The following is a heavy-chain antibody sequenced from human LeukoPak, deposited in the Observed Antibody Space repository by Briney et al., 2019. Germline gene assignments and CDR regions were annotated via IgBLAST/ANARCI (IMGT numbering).Heavy chain of an antibody. CDR2: ISGSGGST. CDR3: AKTGYCGGDCYSGAFDI. J-gene: IGHJ3*02. CDR1: GFTFSSYA. Sequence: GGSLRLSCAASGFTFSSYAMSWVRQAPGKGLEWVSAISGSGGSTYYADSVKGRFTISRDNSKNTLYLQMNSLRAEDTAVYYCAKTGYCGGDCYSGAFDIWGQGTMDTVSS. D-gene: IGHD2-21*02. V-gene: IGHV3-23*01.